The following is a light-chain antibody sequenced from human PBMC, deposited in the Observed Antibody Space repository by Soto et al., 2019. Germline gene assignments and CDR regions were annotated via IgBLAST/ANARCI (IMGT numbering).Light chain of an antibody. CDR2: DVS. J-gene: IGLJ2*01. V-gene: IGLV2-14*01. CDR1: SSEVGGYNY. CDR3: SSYTSSSTLVV. Sequence: QYAPTQPASVSGSPGQSITISCTGTSSEVGGYNYVSWYQHYPGKAPKLMMYDVSNRPSGVSNRFSDAKSGNKASLTTCGLQGEDEADYYCSSYTSSSTLVVFGVGTKLTVL.